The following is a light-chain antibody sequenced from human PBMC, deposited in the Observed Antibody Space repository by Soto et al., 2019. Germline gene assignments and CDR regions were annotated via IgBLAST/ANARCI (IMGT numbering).Light chain of an antibody. Sequence: DIHMTQSPSTLSASVGYRVTITFLASQSIVDWLAWYQQKPGKAPRLLIYRASTLQRGVSSRFRGSGPGTEFTLKISDLQPDDFPTSSCKQYNIYSWTFGQAHXVEIK. CDR3: KQYNIYSWT. CDR1: QSIVDW. CDR2: RAS. J-gene: IGKJ1*01. V-gene: IGKV1-5*03.